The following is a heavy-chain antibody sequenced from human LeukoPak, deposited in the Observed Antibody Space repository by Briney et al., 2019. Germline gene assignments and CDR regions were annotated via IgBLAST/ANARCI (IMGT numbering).Heavy chain of an antibody. CDR3: AARIAAAGTVDYYAMDV. D-gene: IGHD6-13*01. CDR1: GYRFTDYW. J-gene: IGHJ6*02. Sequence: GESLKISCKGSGYRFTDYWIGWVRQMPGKGLEWMGIIYLGDSDTRYSPSFQGQVTISADKSISTAYLQWSSLKASDTATYHCAARIAAAGTVDYYAMDVWGQGTTVTVSS. CDR2: IYLGDSDT. V-gene: IGHV5-51*01.